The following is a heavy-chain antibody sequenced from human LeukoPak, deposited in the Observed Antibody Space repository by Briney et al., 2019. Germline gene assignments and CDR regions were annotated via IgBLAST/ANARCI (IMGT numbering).Heavy chain of an antibody. D-gene: IGHD6-13*01. CDR1: GYIFTRYG. V-gene: IGHV1-18*04. CDR3: ARFDSSSWTFYYMDV. J-gene: IGHJ6*03. Sequence: ASVTVSCKASGYIFTRYGISWVRQAPGQGLEWLGWISAYNGDTHYPQKFQGRVTMTTDSTTRTAYMELRSLTSQDTAVYFCARFDSSSWTFYYMDVWGQGAAVTVSS. CDR2: ISAYNGDT.